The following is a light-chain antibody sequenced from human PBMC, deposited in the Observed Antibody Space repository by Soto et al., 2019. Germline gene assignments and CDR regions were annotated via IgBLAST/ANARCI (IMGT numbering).Light chain of an antibody. V-gene: IGKV1-5*01. CDR1: QSISGW. CDR2: DAS. CDR3: QQYNNWLTWT. J-gene: IGKJ1*01. Sequence: DIQLTQSPSSLSASVGARFTITCRASQSISGWLAWYQQKPGKAPKLLIYDASSLETGVPSRFSGNGSGTEFTLTTSSLQSEDFAVYYCQQYNNWLTWTFGQGTKVDIK.